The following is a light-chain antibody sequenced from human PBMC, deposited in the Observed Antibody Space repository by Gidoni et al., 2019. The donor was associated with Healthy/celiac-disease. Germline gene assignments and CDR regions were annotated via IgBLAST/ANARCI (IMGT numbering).Light chain of an antibody. CDR3: SSYTSSSTRV. J-gene: IGLJ3*02. Sequence: LTQHASVSGYPGQSITISCTGTSSDVGGYNYVSWYQQHPGKAPKLMIYDVSNRPSGFSNRFSGSKSGNTASLTISGLQAEDEADYYCSSYTSSSTRVFGGGTKLTVL. CDR2: DVS. CDR1: SSDVGGYNY. V-gene: IGLV2-14*01.